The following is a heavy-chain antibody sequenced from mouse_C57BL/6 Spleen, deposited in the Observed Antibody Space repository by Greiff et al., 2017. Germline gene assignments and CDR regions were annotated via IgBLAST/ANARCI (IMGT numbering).Heavy chain of an antibody. D-gene: IGHD1-1*01. CDR3: ARNRYYYGSYAMDY. J-gene: IGHJ4*01. V-gene: IGHV2-2*01. CDR1: GFSLTSYG. CDR2: IWSGGST. Sequence: VKLMESGPGLVQPSQSLSITCTVSGFSLTSYGVHWVRQSPGKGLEWLGVIWSGGSTDYNAAFISRLSISKDNSKSQVFFKMNSLQADDTAIYYCARNRYYYGSYAMDYWGQGTSVTVSS.